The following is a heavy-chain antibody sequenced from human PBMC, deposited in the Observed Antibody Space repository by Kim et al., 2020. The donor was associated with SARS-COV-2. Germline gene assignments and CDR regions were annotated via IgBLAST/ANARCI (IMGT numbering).Heavy chain of an antibody. CDR1: GFTFSRHG. J-gene: IGHJ4*01. V-gene: IGHV3-30*18. Sequence: GGSLRLSCAASGFTFSRHGMHWVRQAPGKGLEWLALIANDGTNEQYADSVRGRFSIPRDNNNRKVFLQMNSLRLEDTAGYFCVKASSSGGYSEGLGFDF. CDR2: IANDGTNE. CDR3: VKASSSGGYSEGLGFDF. D-gene: IGHD6-19*01.